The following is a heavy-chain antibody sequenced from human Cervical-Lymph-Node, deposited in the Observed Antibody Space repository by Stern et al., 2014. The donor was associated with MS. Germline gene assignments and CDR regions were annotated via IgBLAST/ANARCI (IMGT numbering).Heavy chain of an antibody. CDR2: IIDRGVYT. CDR3: AKDLGRGVVVVPLYGLDV. Sequence: VQLVESGGGLVQPGGSLRLSCAASGFTFSTYAFSWVRQATGKGLEWVSSIIDRGVYTYYADSVKGRFTISRDNSKSMLYLEMQSLRAEDTAVYHCAKDLGRGVVVVPLYGLDVWGQGTTVTVSS. D-gene: IGHD2-2*01. J-gene: IGHJ6*02. V-gene: IGHV3-23*04. CDR1: GFTFSTYA.